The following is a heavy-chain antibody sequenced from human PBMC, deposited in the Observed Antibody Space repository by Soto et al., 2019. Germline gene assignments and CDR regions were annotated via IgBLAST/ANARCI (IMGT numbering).Heavy chain of an antibody. CDR2: IYYSGST. D-gene: IGHD3-10*01. V-gene: IGHV4-31*03. CDR3: ATSVTP. Sequence: QVQLQESGPGLVKPSQTLSLTCTVSGGSISSGGYYWSWIRQHPGKGLEWIGYIYYSGSTYYNPSLTRRVTISVDTSKTQFPLTLSSVPAADTAVYYCATSVTPWGQVTLVTVSS. CDR1: GGSISSGGYY. J-gene: IGHJ5*02.